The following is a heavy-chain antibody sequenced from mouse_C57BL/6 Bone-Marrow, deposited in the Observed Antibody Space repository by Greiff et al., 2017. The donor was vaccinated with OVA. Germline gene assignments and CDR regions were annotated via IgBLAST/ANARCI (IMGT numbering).Heavy chain of an antibody. Sequence: EVKLEESVAELVRPGASVKLSCTASGFNIKNTYMHWVKQRPEQGLEWIGRIDPANGNTKYAPKFQGKATITADTSSNTAYLQLSSLTSEDTAIYYCARMDLLRSTRDYWGQGTTLTVSS. CDR1: GFNIKNTY. J-gene: IGHJ2*01. CDR2: IDPANGNT. CDR3: ARMDLLRSTRDY. V-gene: IGHV14-3*01. D-gene: IGHD1-1*01.